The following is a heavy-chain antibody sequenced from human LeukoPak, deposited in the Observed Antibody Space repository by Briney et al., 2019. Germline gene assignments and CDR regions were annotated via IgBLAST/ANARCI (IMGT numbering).Heavy chain of an antibody. J-gene: IGHJ6*03. CDR2: ISSSSSYI. Sequence: GGSLRLSCAASGFTFSSYSMNWVRQAPGKGLEWVSSISSSSSYIYYADSVKGRFTIPRDNAKNSLYLQMNSLRAEDTAVYYCARGGYSYGYGGYYYYMDVWGKGTTVTVSS. V-gene: IGHV3-21*01. CDR1: GFTFSSYS. CDR3: ARGGYSYGYGGYYYYMDV. D-gene: IGHD5-18*01.